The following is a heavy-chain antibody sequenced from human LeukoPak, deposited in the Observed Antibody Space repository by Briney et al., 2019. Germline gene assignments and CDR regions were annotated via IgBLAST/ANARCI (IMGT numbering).Heavy chain of an antibody. J-gene: IGHJ4*02. CDR1: GFTFSNAW. CDR3: RGYYYDSSGYSITDY. Sequence: GGSLRLSCAASGFTFSNAWMSWVRQAPGKGLEWVGRIKSKTDGGTTDHAAPVKGRFTISRDDSKNTLYLQMNSLKTEDTAVYYCRGYYYDSSGYSITDYWGQGTLVTVSS. D-gene: IGHD3-22*01. CDR2: IKSKTDGGTT. V-gene: IGHV3-15*01.